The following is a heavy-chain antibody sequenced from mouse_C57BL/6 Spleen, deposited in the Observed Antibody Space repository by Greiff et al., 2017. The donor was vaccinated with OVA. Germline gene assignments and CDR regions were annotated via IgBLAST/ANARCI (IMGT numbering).Heavy chain of an antibody. CDR2: ISSGGSYT. Sequence: VQLKQSGGDLVKPGGSLKLSCAASGFTFSSYGMSWVRQTPDKRLEWVATISSGGSYTYYPDSVKGRFTISRDNAKNTLYLQMSNLKSEDTAMYYCAQQPYGISPVYYRGKSATLTVSS. D-gene: IGHD1-1*01. CDR1: GFTFSSYG. J-gene: IGHJ2*01. CDR3: AQQPYGISPVYY. V-gene: IGHV5-6*01.